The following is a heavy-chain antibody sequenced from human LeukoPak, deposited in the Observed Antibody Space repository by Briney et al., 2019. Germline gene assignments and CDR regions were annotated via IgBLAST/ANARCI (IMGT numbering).Heavy chain of an antibody. CDR1: GFTFDDYA. D-gene: IGHD2/OR15-2a*01. CDR3: ATSDFAAHFDY. J-gene: IGHJ4*02. CDR2: ISGDGGST. V-gene: IGHV3-43*02. Sequence: GGSLRLSCAASGFTFDDYAMHWVRQAPGKGLEWVSLISGDGGSTYYADSVKGRFTVSRDNSKNSLYLQMNSLGTEDTALYYCATSDFAAHFDYWGQGTLVTVSS.